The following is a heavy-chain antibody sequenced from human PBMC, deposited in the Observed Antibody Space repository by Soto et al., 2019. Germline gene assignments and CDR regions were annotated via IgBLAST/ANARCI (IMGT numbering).Heavy chain of an antibody. CDR2: ISSNGGST. V-gene: IGHV3-64D*08. J-gene: IGHJ4*02. CDR3: VKGLVVPAAITPVPH. D-gene: IGHD2-2*01. Sequence: GGSLRLSCSASGFTFSSYAMHWVRQAPGKGLEYVSAISSNGGSTYYADSVKGRFTISRDNSKNPLYLQMSSLRAEDTAVYYCVKGLVVPAAITPVPHWGQGTLVTVSS. CDR1: GFTFSSYA.